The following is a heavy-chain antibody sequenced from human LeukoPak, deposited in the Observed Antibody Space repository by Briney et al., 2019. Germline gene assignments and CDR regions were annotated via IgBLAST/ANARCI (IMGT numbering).Heavy chain of an antibody. D-gene: IGHD6-19*01. CDR1: GFTFSSYS. CDR2: ISSSSSTI. Sequence: GGSLRLSCAASGFTFSSYSMNWVRQAPGKGLEWVSYISSSSSTIYYADSVKGRFTISRDNAKNSLYLQMNSLIAEDTAVYYCARDKGSSGWYYFDYWGQGTMVTVSS. J-gene: IGHJ4*03. CDR3: ARDKGSSGWYYFDY. V-gene: IGHV3-48*04.